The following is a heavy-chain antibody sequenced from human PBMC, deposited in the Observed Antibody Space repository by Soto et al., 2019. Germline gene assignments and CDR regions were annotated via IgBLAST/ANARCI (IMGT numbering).Heavy chain of an antibody. J-gene: IGHJ4*02. Sequence: QVQLVESGGGVVQPGRSLRLSCAASGFTFSNYGMHWVRQAPGKGLEWVAVISYDGSNKYYADSVKGRFTISRDNSKNTLYLQMNSLRAEDTAVYYCARALNWGTFDYWGQGTLVTVSS. D-gene: IGHD7-27*01. V-gene: IGHV3-30*19. CDR1: GFTFSNYG. CDR2: ISYDGSNK. CDR3: ARALNWGTFDY.